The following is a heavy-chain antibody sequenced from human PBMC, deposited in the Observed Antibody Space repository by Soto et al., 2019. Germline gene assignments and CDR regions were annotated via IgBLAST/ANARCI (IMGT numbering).Heavy chain of an antibody. CDR3: ARDAGGPADY. Sequence: SETLSLTCTVSGGFISNYYWSWIRQPPGKGLEWIGYMYYSGSTNYNPSLKSRVTISVDTSKNQFSLKLSSVTAADTAVYYCARDAGGPADYWGQGTLVTVSS. D-gene: IGHD2-15*01. CDR2: MYYSGST. CDR1: GGFISNYY. J-gene: IGHJ4*02. V-gene: IGHV4-59*01.